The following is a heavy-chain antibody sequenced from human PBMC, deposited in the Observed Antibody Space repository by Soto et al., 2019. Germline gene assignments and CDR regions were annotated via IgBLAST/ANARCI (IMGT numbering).Heavy chain of an antibody. CDR3: AKDRGRGSGTYYDY. CDR1: GFVFSAYG. D-gene: IGHD3-10*01. Sequence: QVQLVESGGGVVQPGRSLRLSCAASGFVFSAYGMHWVRQAPGKGLEWVALISHDGSKKYYADSVQGRFTVSRDKSNNTMYLQMNSLSADDTAIYYCAKDRGRGSGTYYDYWGQGTLVTVSS. CDR2: ISHDGSKK. V-gene: IGHV3-30*18. J-gene: IGHJ4*02.